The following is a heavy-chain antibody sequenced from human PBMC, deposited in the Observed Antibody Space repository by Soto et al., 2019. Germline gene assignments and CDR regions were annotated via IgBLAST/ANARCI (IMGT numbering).Heavy chain of an antibody. D-gene: IGHD2-15*01. CDR1: GGSFSGYY. J-gene: IGHJ4*02. CDR2: INHSGST. Sequence: QVQLQQWGAGLLKPSETLSLTCAVYGGSFSGYYWSWIRQPPGKGLEWIGEINHSGSTNYNPSLKSLVTISVDTSKNQFSLKLSSVTAAATAVYYCAYRYCSGGSCYGDLFDYWGQGTLVTVSS. CDR3: AYRYCSGGSCYGDLFDY. V-gene: IGHV4-34*01.